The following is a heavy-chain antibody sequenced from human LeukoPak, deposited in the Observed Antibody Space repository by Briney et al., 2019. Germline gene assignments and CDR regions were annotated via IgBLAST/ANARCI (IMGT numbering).Heavy chain of an antibody. Sequence: ASQTLSLTCTVPGGSINSGGSYWSWIRQHPGKGLEWIGCIYYSWSSYYNPSLKSRVTLSLDTSKNQFSLKLSSVTAADTAVYYCARDNGDYRSIYYYMGVWGKGTTVTVSS. J-gene: IGHJ6*03. CDR2: IYYSWSS. CDR3: ARDNGDYRSIYYYMGV. D-gene: IGHD4-11*01. CDR1: GGSINSGGSY. V-gene: IGHV4-31*03.